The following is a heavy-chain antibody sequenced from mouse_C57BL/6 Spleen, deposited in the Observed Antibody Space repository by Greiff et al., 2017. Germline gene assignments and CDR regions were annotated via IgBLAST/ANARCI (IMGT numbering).Heavy chain of an antibody. CDR1: GYTFTSYW. CDR3: ARSYYDYVDYAMDY. V-gene: IGHV1-55*01. Sequence: QVQLQQSGAELVKPGASVKMSCKASGYTFTSYWITWVKQRPGQGLEWIGDIYPGSGSTNYNEKFKSKATLTVDTSSSTAYMQLSSLTSEDSAVYYCARSYYDYVDYAMDYWGQGTSVTVSS. CDR2: IYPGSGST. D-gene: IGHD2-4*01. J-gene: IGHJ4*01.